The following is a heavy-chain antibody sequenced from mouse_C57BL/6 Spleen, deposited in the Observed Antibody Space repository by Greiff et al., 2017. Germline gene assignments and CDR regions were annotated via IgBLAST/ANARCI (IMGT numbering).Heavy chain of an antibody. V-gene: IGHV14-2*01. CDR2: IDPEDGET. D-gene: IGHD2-12*01. Sequence: VQLQQSGAELVKPGASVKLSCTASGFNIKDYYMHWVKQRTEQGLEWIGRIDPEDGETKYAPKFQGKATITADTSSNTAYLQLSSLTSEDTAFYYSESYLHGDYYAMDYWGQGTSVTVSS. CDR1: GFNIKDYY. J-gene: IGHJ4*01. CDR3: ESYLHGDYYAMDY.